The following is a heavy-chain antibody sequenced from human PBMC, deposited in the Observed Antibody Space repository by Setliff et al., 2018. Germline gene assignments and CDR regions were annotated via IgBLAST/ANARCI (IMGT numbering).Heavy chain of an antibody. CDR3: AKSANRVQIWFGDYMDV. Sequence: GGSLRLSCAASGFTFSSYAMNWVRQAPGKGLEWVSAFSYSGGDTYYADSVKGRFTISRDNSKNTLYLQMNSLKADDTAVYYCAKSANRVQIWFGDYMDVWGEGTTVTVSS. J-gene: IGHJ6*03. V-gene: IGHV3-23*01. CDR1: GFTFSSYA. CDR2: FSYSGGDT. D-gene: IGHD3-16*01.